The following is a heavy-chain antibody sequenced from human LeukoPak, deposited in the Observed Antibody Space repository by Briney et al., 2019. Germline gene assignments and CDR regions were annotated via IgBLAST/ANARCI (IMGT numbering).Heavy chain of an antibody. Sequence: GGSLRLSCAASGFTVSSNYMSWVRQAPGKGLEWVSAISGSGGSTYYADSVKGRFTISRDDSKNTLYLQMNSLRAEDTAVYYCAKAGYSSSSSMHFDIWGQGTMVTVSS. CDR2: ISGSGGST. CDR3: AKAGYSSSSSMHFDI. CDR1: GFTVSSNY. D-gene: IGHD6-6*01. J-gene: IGHJ3*02. V-gene: IGHV3-23*01.